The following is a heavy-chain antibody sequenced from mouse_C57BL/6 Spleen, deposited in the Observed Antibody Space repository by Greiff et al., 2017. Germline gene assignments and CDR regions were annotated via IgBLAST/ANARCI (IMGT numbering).Heavy chain of an antibody. CDR2: IYPGAGDT. D-gene: IGHD6-1*01. V-gene: IGHV1-82*01. CDR1: GYAFSSSW. J-gene: IGHJ4*01. CDR3: ATLPTYAMDY. Sequence: QVQLQQSGPELVKPGASVKISCKASGYAFSSSWMNWVKQRPGKGLEWIGRIYPGAGDTNYNGKFKGKATLTAEKSSSTAYMQHSSLTSEDSAVYFCATLPTYAMDYWGQGTSVTVSS.